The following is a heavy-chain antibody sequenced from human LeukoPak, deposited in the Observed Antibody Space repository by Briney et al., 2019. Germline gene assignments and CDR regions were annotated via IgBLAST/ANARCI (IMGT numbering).Heavy chain of an antibody. CDR2: IYNSGST. CDR3: ARSVDPIRSDYDGMDV. V-gene: IGHV4-59*08. D-gene: IGHD4/OR15-4a*01. Sequence: SETLSLTCTVSGDYISTYYWNWIRQSPGKGLVWIGYIYNSGSTNYNPSLKSRVTILVDKSQNHSALMLTSLTGADPAVYYCARSVDPIRSDYDGMDVWGQGTTVTVSS. J-gene: IGHJ6*02. CDR1: GDYISTYY.